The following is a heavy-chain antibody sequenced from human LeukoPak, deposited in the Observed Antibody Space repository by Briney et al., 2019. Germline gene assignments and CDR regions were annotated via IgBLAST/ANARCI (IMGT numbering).Heavy chain of an antibody. D-gene: IGHD6-13*01. CDR3: ARAPIAAAGPAFDY. CDR1: GFTFDDYA. J-gene: IGHJ4*02. Sequence: GGSLRLSCAASGFTFDDYAMHWVRQAPGKGLEWVSGISWNSGSIGYADSVKGRFTISRDNSKNTLYLQMNSLRAEDTAVYYCARAPIAAAGPAFDYWGQGTLVTVSS. CDR2: ISWNSGSI. V-gene: IGHV3-9*01.